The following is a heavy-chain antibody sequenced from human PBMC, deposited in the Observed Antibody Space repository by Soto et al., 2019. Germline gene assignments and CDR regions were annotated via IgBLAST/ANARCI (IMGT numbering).Heavy chain of an antibody. J-gene: IGHJ4*02. Sequence: QVQLVESGGGVVQPGGALRLSCAASGFTFSSTGMHWVRLAPGKGLEWVAVISHDGGNKYYGDSVKGRFTISRDNSKNTLYLQMNSLRADDTAVYYCAKDWGIAVAAHWGQGTLVTVSS. D-gene: IGHD6-19*01. V-gene: IGHV3-30*18. CDR3: AKDWGIAVAAH. CDR1: GFTFSSTG. CDR2: ISHDGGNK.